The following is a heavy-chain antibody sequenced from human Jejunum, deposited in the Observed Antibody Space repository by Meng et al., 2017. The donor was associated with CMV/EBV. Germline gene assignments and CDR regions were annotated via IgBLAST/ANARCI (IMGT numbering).Heavy chain of an antibody. CDR1: EYTLPGKH. V-gene: IGHV1-2*02. CDR2: INQDSGDT. CDR3: ARGRWEGLDP. Sequence: KVSCKATEYTLPGKHMDWVRQAPGQGHGWMGGINQDSGDTQYAKKFHGRVTMTRDTSISTAYMELSRLRGDDTALYSCARGRWEGLDPWGQGTLVTVSS. D-gene: IGHD1-26*01. J-gene: IGHJ5*02.